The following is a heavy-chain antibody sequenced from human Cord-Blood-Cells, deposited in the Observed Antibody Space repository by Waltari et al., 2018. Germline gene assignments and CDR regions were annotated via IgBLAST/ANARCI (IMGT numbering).Heavy chain of an antibody. D-gene: IGHD6-13*01. J-gene: IGHJ4*02. V-gene: IGHV3-30-3*01. CDR3: ARETALTAASFDY. CDR2: ISYDGSNK. CDR1: GFTFSSYA. Sequence: QVQLVESGGGVVQPGRSLRLSCAASGFTFSSYAMHWVRQAPGKGLEWVAVISYDGSNKYYADSVKGRFTIARDNSKNTLYLQMNSLRAEDTAVYYCARETALTAASFDYWGQGTLVTVSS.